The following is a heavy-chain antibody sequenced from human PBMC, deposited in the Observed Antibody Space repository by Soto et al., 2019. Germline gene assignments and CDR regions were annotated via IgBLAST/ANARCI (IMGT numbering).Heavy chain of an antibody. CDR1: GGSISSYY. Sequence: SETLSLTCTVSGGSISSYYWSWIRQPPGKGLEWIGYIYYSGSTNYNPSLKSRVTKSVDTSKNQFSLKLSSVTAADTAVYYCARAPAPLYSSSWYLYYFDYWGQGTLVT. CDR3: ARAPAPLYSSSWYLYYFDY. V-gene: IGHV4-59*01. J-gene: IGHJ4*02. CDR2: IYYSGST. D-gene: IGHD6-13*01.